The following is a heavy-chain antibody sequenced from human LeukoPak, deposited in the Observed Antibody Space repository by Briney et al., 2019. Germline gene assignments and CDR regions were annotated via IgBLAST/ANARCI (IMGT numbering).Heavy chain of an antibody. J-gene: IGHJ5*02. D-gene: IGHD3-22*01. CDR2: IYPGDSDT. CDR1: GYSFTSYW. V-gene: IGHV5-51*01. Sequence: GESLKISCKGSGYSFTSYWIGWVRQMPGKGLEWMGIIYPGDSDTRYSPSFQGQVTISADKSISTAHLQWSSLKASDTAMYYCARLNYYDSSGYESNWFDPWGQGTLVTVSS. CDR3: ARLNYYDSSGYESNWFDP.